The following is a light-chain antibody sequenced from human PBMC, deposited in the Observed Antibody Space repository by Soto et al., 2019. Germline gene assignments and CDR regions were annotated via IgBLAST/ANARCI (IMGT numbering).Light chain of an antibody. Sequence: QSVLTQPPSASGTPGQRVTISCSGSSSNVGNHFVYWYQHLPGTAPRLLIYNSDQRPSRVPDRFSGSKSGASASLAISGLRADDAGDYYCATWDDILSGRVFGGGTKLTVL. V-gene: IGLV1-47*02. CDR1: SSNVGNHF. CDR3: ATWDDILSGRV. CDR2: NSD. J-gene: IGLJ3*02.